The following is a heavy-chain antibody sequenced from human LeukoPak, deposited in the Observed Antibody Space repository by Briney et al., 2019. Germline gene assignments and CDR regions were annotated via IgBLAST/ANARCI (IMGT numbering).Heavy chain of an antibody. CDR1: GFTFDDYA. J-gene: IGHJ4*02. D-gene: IGHD3-16*01. V-gene: IGHV3-9*01. CDR3: AKEGVEFDY. Sequence: PGGSLRLSCAASGFTFDDYAMHWVRQAPGKGLEWVSGISWNSGSIGYADSVKGRFTISRDNAKNSLYLQMKSLSAEDTALYYCAKEGVEFDYWGQGTLVTVSS. CDR2: ISWNSGSI.